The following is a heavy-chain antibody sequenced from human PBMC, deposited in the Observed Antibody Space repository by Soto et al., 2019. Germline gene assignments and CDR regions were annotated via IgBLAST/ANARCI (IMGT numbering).Heavy chain of an antibody. V-gene: IGHV3-33*01. Sequence: GGSLRLSCAASGFTFSSYGMHWVRQAPGKGLEWVAVIWYDGSNKYYADSVKGRFTISRDNSKNTLYPQMNSLRAEDTAVYYCARDPRDIVVVVAATYYYYMDVWGKGTTVTVSS. J-gene: IGHJ6*03. CDR1: GFTFSSYG. CDR3: ARDPRDIVVVVAATYYYYMDV. CDR2: IWYDGSNK. D-gene: IGHD2-15*01.